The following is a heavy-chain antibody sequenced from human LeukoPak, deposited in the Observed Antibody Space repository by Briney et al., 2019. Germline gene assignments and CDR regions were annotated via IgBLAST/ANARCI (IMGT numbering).Heavy chain of an antibody. J-gene: IGHJ3*02. CDR2: INPNSGGT. V-gene: IGHV1-2*04. CDR1: GYTFTGYY. D-gene: IGHD2-21*02. Sequence: ASVKVSCKASGYTFTGYYMHWVRQAPGQRLEWMGWINPNSGGTNYAQKFQGWVTMTRDTSISTAYMELSRLRSDDTAVYYCAKVQYLTLDAFDIWGRGTMVTVS. CDR3: AKVQYLTLDAFDI.